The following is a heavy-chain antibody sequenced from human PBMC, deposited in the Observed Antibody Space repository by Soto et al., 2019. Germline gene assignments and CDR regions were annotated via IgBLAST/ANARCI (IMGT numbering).Heavy chain of an antibody. Sequence: TSETLSLTCAVSGGSISSSNWWSWVRQPPGKGLEWIGEIYHSGSTNYNPSLKSRVTISVDKSKNQFSLKLSSVTAADTAVYYCAREGRGGPAGYYYYCMDGWGKGTTVSV. CDR2: IYHSGST. D-gene: IGHD2-2*01. J-gene: IGHJ6*03. CDR1: GGSISSSNW. CDR3: AREGRGGPAGYYYYCMDG. V-gene: IGHV4-4*02.